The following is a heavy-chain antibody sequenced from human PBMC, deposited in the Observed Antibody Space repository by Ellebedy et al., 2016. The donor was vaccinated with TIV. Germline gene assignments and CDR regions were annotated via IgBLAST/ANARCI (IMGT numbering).Heavy chain of an antibody. CDR3: ARAATYDFWSD. J-gene: IGHJ4*02. Sequence: GESLKISCVASGFTFSSYAMSWVRQAPGKGLEWVSAISGSGGSTYYADSVKGRFTISADKSISTAYLQWRSLKASDTAIYYCARAATYDFWSDWGQGTLVTVSS. CDR2: ISGSGGST. V-gene: IGHV3-23*01. CDR1: GFTFSSYA. D-gene: IGHD3-3*01.